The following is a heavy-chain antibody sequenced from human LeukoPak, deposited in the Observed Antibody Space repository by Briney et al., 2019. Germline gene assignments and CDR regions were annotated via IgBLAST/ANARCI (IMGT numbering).Heavy chain of an antibody. D-gene: IGHD2-8*01. V-gene: IGHV3-48*03. Sequence: PGGSLRLSCAASGSSLSSFQMNWVRQAPGKGLEWISYISDSGTTEYYADSVKGRFTISRDNAKNSLYLQMNSLTGEDTALYYCARDGTTNRYNWFDSWGQGTLVTVSS. J-gene: IGHJ5*01. CDR3: ARDGTTNRYNWFDS. CDR2: ISDSGTTE. CDR1: GSSLSSFQ.